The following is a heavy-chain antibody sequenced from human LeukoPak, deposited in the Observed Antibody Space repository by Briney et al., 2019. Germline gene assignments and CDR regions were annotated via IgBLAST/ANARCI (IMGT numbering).Heavy chain of an antibody. J-gene: IGHJ4*02. Sequence: GGSLRLSCAASGFIFSSYSMNWVRQAPGKGLEWVSFISSSSSTIYYADSVKGRFTISRDNSKNTLYLQMNGLRAEDTAVYYCAKDFSVYNYDSRVLDYWGQGTLVTVSS. CDR2: ISSSSSTI. CDR1: GFIFSSYS. D-gene: IGHD3-22*01. CDR3: AKDFSVYNYDSRVLDY. V-gene: IGHV3-48*01.